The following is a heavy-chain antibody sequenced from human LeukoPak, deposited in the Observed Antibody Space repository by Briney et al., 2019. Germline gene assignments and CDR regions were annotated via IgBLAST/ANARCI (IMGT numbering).Heavy chain of an antibody. Sequence: PGGSLRLSCAASGFTFSSYAMSWVRQAPGKGLEWVSAISGSGGSTYYADSAKGRFTISRDNSKNTLYLQMNSLRAEDTAVYYCAKDHGYSSGWYVGDYWGQGTLVTVSS. CDR1: GFTFSSYA. D-gene: IGHD6-19*01. CDR2: ISGSGGST. J-gene: IGHJ4*02. V-gene: IGHV3-23*01. CDR3: AKDHGYSSGWYVGDY.